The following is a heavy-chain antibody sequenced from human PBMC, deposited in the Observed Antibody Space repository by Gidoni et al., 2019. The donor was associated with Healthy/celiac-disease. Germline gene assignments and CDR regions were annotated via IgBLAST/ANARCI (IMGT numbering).Heavy chain of an antibody. CDR2: IKSNADGGTT. CDR1: GFTFINVW. J-gene: IGHJ4*02. Sequence: EVQLVESGGGLVKPGGSLRLSCTASGFTFINVWMSWVRQAPGKGLEWVGRIKSNADGGTTDYAAPVKGRFTISRDDSKNTLYLQVNTLKTEDTAMYYCTTEVHYSDSSALDNWGQGTLVTVSS. D-gene: IGHD3-22*01. V-gene: IGHV3-15*01. CDR3: TTEVHYSDSSALDN.